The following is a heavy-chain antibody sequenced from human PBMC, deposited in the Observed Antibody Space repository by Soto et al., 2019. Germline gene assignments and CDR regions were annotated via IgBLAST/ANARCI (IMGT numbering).Heavy chain of an antibody. V-gene: IGHV3-7*01. J-gene: IGHJ6*03. D-gene: IGHD2-2*01. CDR3: SRDLGYCSITSCYAIYYYYYMDV. Sequence: GGSLRLSCAASGFTFSSYWMSWVRQAPGKGLEWVANIKQDGSEKYYVDSVKGRFTISRDNAKNSLYRQMNSLRAEDTAGYYCSRDLGYCSITSCYAIYYYYYMDVWGEGRALTV. CDR1: GFTFSSYW. CDR2: IKQDGSEK.